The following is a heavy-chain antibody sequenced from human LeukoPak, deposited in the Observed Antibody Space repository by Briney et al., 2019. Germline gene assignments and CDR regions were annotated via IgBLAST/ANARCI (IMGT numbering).Heavy chain of an antibody. D-gene: IGHD4-17*01. J-gene: IGHJ4*02. CDR2: IFYSGST. V-gene: IGHV4-31*03. Sequence: SQTLSLTCTVSGGSISSGGNYWSWIRQHPGKGLEWIGYIFYSGSTYYNPSLKSRLSISVDTSRNQFSLKLSSVTAADTAVYYCARGGHDYGDPYFFDYWGQGTLVTVSS. CDR3: ARGGHDYGDPYFFDY. CDR1: GGSISSGGNY.